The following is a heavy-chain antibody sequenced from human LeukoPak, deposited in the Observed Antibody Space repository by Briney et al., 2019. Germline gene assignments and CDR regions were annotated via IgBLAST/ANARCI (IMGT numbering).Heavy chain of an antibody. CDR1: GGTFSSYA. CDR2: IIPIFGTA. Sequence: SVKVSCKASGGTFSSYAISWVRQAPGQGLEWMGGIIPIFGTANYAQKFQGRVTITADESTSTAYMELRSLRSDDTAVYYCARVRYYDYVWGSYPEGYYYYYMDVWGKGTTVTISS. J-gene: IGHJ6*03. CDR3: ARVRYYDYVWGSYPEGYYYYYMDV. D-gene: IGHD3-16*02. V-gene: IGHV1-69*13.